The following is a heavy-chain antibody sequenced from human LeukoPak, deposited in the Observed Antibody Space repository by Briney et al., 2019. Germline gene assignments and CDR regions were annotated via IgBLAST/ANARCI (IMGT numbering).Heavy chain of an antibody. Sequence: GGSLRLSCAASGFTFSNYAMSWVRQAPGKGPEWVSFIIGGGGATYYADSARGRFTISRDNSKNTLYLQMDTLRAEDTALYYCAKGGGTSSSYYMDVWGKGTPVTVSS. D-gene: IGHD2-15*01. J-gene: IGHJ6*03. CDR2: IIGGGGAT. V-gene: IGHV3-23*01. CDR3: AKGGGTSSSYYMDV. CDR1: GFTFSNYA.